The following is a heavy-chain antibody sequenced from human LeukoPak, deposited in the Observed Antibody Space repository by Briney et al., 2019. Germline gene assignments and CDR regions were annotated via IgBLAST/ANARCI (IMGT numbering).Heavy chain of an antibody. D-gene: IGHD3-3*01. CDR1: GGTFSSYA. J-gene: IGHJ4*02. CDR2: IIPIFGTA. V-gene: IGHV1-69*13. Sequence: SVKVSCKASGGTFSSYAISWVRQAPGQGLEWMGGIIPIFGTANYAQKFQGRVTITADESTSTAYMELSSLRSEDTAVYYCASGPEADFWSGYPFDYWGQGSLVTVSS. CDR3: ASGPEADFWSGYPFDY.